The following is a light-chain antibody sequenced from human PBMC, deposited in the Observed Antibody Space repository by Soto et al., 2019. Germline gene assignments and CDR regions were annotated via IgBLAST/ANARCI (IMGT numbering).Light chain of an antibody. Sequence: QSVLTQPPSASGTPGQRVTISCSGSSSNIGSNYVYWYQHLPGTAPKLLIYRNNQRPSEVPDRFSGSKSGTSASLAISGLRSEDEADYYCAAWDDSLSGWVFGGGTKLTVL. V-gene: IGLV1-47*01. CDR2: RNN. CDR1: SSNIGSNY. CDR3: AAWDDSLSGWV. J-gene: IGLJ3*02.